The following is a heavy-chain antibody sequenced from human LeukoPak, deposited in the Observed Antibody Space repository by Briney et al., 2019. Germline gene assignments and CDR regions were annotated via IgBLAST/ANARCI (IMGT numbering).Heavy chain of an antibody. CDR2: IYHSGST. V-gene: IGHV4-30-2*01. CDR3: ARGRDGYNYWPYSG. CDR1: GVSISSGGYY. J-gene: IGHJ4*02. D-gene: IGHD5-24*01. Sequence: PSETLSLTCTVSGVSISSGGYYWSWIRQPPGKGLEWIGYIYHSGSTYYNPSLKSRVTISVDRSKNQFSLKLSSVTAADTAVYYCARGRDGYNYWPYSGWGQGTLVTVSS.